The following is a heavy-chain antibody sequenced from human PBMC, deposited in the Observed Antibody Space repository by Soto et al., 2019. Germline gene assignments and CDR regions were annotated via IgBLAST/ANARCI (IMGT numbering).Heavy chain of an antibody. J-gene: IGHJ5*02. D-gene: IGHD6-6*01. CDR2: IYYSGST. Sequence: QVQLQESGPGLVKPSQTLSLTCTVSGGSISSGDYYWSWIRQPPGKGLEWIGHIYYSGSTYYSPSLKSRVTISVDTSKTQFSLKLSSVTAADTAVYYCARERPDGARLDPWGQGTLVTVSS. CDR3: ARERPDGARLDP. CDR1: GGSISSGDYY. V-gene: IGHV4-30-4*01.